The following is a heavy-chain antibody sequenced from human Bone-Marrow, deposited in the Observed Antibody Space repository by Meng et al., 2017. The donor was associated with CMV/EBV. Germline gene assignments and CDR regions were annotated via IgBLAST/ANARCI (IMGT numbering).Heavy chain of an antibody. CDR3: ARVPYDFWSGYYGLD. D-gene: IGHD3-3*01. Sequence: ASVKVSCKASAYTFTSYDINWVRQATGQGLEWMGWMNPNSGNTGYAQKFQGRVTMTRNTSISTAYMELSSLRSEDTAVYYCARVPYDFWSGYYGLDWGQGTLVTVSS. CDR2: MNPNSGNT. V-gene: IGHV1-8*01. CDR1: AYTFTSYD. J-gene: IGHJ4*02.